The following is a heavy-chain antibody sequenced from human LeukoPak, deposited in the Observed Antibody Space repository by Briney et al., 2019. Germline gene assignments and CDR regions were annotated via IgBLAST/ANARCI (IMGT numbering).Heavy chain of an antibody. CDR2: INWNGDST. V-gene: IGHV3-20*04. D-gene: IGHD6-19*01. CDR1: GFTFDDYG. CDR3: ARGRSTVAGTSFDY. J-gene: IGHJ4*02. Sequence: GGSLRLSCAASGFTFDDYGMSWVRQAPGKGLEWVPGINWNGDSTGYVDSVKGRFTISRDNAKNSLYLQMNSLRAEDTALYYCARGRSTVAGTSFDYWGQGTLVTVSS.